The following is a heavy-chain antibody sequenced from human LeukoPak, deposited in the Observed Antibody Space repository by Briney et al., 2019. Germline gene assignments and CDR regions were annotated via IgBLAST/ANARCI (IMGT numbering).Heavy chain of an antibody. D-gene: IGHD1-14*01. CDR1: GFTFSSYA. J-gene: IGHJ4*02. V-gene: IGHV3-23*01. Sequence: PGGSLRLSCAASGFTFSSYAMSWVRQARGKGLEWVSVIGGSGGSTYYADSVKGRFTISRDNSKNTLYLQMNSLRGEDTAVYYCAKADSARGVTLKTTIDYWGQGTLVTVSS. CDR2: IGGSGGST. CDR3: AKADSARGVTLKTTIDY.